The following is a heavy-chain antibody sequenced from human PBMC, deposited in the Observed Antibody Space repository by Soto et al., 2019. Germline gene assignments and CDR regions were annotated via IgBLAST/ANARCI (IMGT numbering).Heavy chain of an antibody. CDR2: ISGSGGST. Sequence: PGGSLRLSCVVSGFTVSSTNYMSWVRQAPGKGLEWVSAISGSGGSTYYADSVKGRFTISRDNSKNTLYLQMNSLRAEDTAVYYCAKDIRSIAAVLGYWGQGTLVTVSS. J-gene: IGHJ4*02. D-gene: IGHD6-13*01. CDR3: AKDIRSIAAVLGY. CDR1: GFTVSSTNY. V-gene: IGHV3-23*01.